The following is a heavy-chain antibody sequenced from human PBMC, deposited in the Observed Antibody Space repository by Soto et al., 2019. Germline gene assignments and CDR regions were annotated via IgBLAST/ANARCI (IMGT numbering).Heavy chain of an antibody. D-gene: IGHD2-15*01. V-gene: IGHV1-18*01. Sequence: QVQLVQSGAEVKKPGASVKVSCKASGYTFTSYGISWVRQAPGQGLEWMGRISGYNGNSNYAQNLQGRVTMTTDTSTSTAYMELRSMRSDDTAVYYCAREDIQDIVVVVVAPEGLGYWGQGTLVTVSS. CDR1: GYTFTSYG. J-gene: IGHJ4*02. CDR2: ISGYNGNS. CDR3: AREDIQDIVVVVVAPEGLGY.